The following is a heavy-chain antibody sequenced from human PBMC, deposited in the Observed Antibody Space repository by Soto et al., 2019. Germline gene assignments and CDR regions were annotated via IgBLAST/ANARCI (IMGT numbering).Heavy chain of an antibody. J-gene: IGHJ4*02. D-gene: IGHD6-6*01. CDR2: IYPVDSDT. CDR1: GYSFPAYW. Sequence: GESLKISCQGFGYSFPAYWIGWVRQKPSKGLEWMGVIYPVDSDTRYNPSFQGQVTISADKSISTAYLQWSSLKASDTAMYYCVRQTPPGSSSHGLDFWGQGTLVTVSS. V-gene: IGHV5-51*01. CDR3: VRQTPPGSSSHGLDF.